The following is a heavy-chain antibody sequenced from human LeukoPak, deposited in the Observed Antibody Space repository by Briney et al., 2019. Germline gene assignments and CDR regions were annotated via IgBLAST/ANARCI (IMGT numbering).Heavy chain of an antibody. V-gene: IGHV4-38-2*02. CDR1: GYSISSGYY. J-gene: IGHJ5*02. Sequence: PSETLSLTCTVSGYSISSGYYWGWIRQPPGKGLKWIGSIYHSGSTYYNPSLKSRVTISVDTSKNQFSLKLSSVTAADTAVYYCARGVVPAATNWFDPWGQGTLVTVSS. CDR2: IYHSGST. CDR3: ARGVVPAATNWFDP. D-gene: IGHD2-2*01.